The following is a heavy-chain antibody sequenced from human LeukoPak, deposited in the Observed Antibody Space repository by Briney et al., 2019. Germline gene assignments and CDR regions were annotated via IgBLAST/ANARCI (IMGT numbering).Heavy chain of an antibody. Sequence: SETLSLTCTVSGGSISSSSYYWGWIRQPPGKGLEWIGSIYYSGSTNYNPSLKSRVTISVDTSKNQFSLKLSSVTAADTAVYYCARVRNYYYYGMDVWGQGTTVTVSS. CDR3: ARVRNYYYYGMDV. J-gene: IGHJ6*02. CDR1: GGSISSSSYY. CDR2: IYYSGST. V-gene: IGHV4-39*07.